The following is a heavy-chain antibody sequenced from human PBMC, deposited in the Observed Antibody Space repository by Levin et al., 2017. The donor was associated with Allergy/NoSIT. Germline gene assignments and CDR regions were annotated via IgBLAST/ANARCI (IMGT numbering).Heavy chain of an antibody. CDR3: ARESLADYGLDYYYGMDV. CDR2: ISAYNGNT. D-gene: IGHD4-17*01. CDR1: GDIFTNYG. Sequence: GGSLRLSCKASGDIFTNYGITWVRQAPGQGLEWMGWISAYNGNTRFTQKFQGRLTMTRDTSTSTAYMQLRGLRSDDTAVYYCARESLADYGLDYYYGMDVWGQGTTVTVSS. J-gene: IGHJ6*02. V-gene: IGHV1-18*01.